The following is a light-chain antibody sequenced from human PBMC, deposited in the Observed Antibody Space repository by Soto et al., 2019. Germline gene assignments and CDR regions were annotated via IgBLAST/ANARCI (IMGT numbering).Light chain of an antibody. Sequence: IQMTQSPSSLSASVLDTVTISCLASQGISTLLAWYQQKPGKAPKSLIYFASSLQSGVPSRFTGSGSGIDFTLTISSLQPEDFATYYCQQFHSYPITFGQGTRLEI. V-gene: IGKV1D-16*01. CDR2: FAS. CDR1: QGISTL. J-gene: IGKJ5*01. CDR3: QQFHSYPIT.